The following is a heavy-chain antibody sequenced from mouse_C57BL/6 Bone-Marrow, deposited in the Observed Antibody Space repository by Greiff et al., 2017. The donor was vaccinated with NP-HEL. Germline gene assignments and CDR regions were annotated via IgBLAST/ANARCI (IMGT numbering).Heavy chain of an antibody. CDR2: INYDGSST. D-gene: IGHD1-1*01. Sequence: EVKLMESEGGLVQPGSSMKLSCTASGFTFSDYYMAWVRQVPEKGLEWVANINYDGSSTYYLDSLKSRFIISRDNAKNILYLQMSSLKSEDTATYYCARSYYGSSPDYWGQGTTLTVSS. CDR3: ARSYYGSSPDY. J-gene: IGHJ2*01. V-gene: IGHV5-16*01. CDR1: GFTFSDYY.